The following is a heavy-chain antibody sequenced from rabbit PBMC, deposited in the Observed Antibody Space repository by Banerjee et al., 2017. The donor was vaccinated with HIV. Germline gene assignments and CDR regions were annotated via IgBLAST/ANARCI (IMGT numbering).Heavy chain of an antibody. CDR1: GFSFSSGLP. V-gene: IGHV1S47*01. CDR2: IYNGDGST. Sequence: EESGGDLVKPGASLTLTCTASGFSFSSGLPMCWVRQAPGKGPEWIACIYNGDGSTHYASWVNGRFTISRSTSPNTVTLQMTSLTAADTATYFCARVSGYSTRLDLWGPGTLVTVS. CDR3: ARVSGYSTRLDL. J-gene: IGHJ6*01. D-gene: IGHD1-1*01.